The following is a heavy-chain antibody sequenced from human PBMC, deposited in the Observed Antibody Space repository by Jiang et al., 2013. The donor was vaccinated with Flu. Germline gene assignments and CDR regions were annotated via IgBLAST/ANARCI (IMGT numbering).Heavy chain of an antibody. V-gene: IGHV3-33*01. CDR2: IWYDGSNK. Sequence: VQLLESGGGVVQPGRSLRLSCAASGFTFSSYGMHWVRQAPGKGLEWVAVIWYDGSNKYYADSVKGRFTISRDNSKNTLYLQMNSLRAEDTAVYYCARDPAYGPDYYDSSGYYTFFDYWGQGTLVTVSS. CDR1: GFTFSSYG. D-gene: IGHD3-22*01. CDR3: ARDPAYGPDYYDSSGYYTFFDY. J-gene: IGHJ4*02.